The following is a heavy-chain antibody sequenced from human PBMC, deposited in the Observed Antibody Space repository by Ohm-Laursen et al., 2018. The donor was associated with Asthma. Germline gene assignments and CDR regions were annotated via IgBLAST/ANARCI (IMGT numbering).Heavy chain of an antibody. J-gene: IGHJ4*02. V-gene: IGHV1-3*04. CDR1: GYTFTSYA. CDR3: AKVKYSSSFDY. D-gene: IGHD6-13*01. CDR2: INTGNGIT. Sequence: SVKVSCKASGYTFTSYAIHWVRQAPGQRLEWMGWINTGNGITKYSQKFQGRVTITRDTSASTAYMELSSLRSEDTAMYYCAKVKYSSSFDYWGQGTLVTVSS.